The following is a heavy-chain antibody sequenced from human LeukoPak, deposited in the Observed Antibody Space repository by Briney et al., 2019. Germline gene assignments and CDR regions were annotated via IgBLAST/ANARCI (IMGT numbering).Heavy chain of an antibody. J-gene: IGHJ1*01. V-gene: IGHV3-23*01. CDR1: GFTFRSHA. CDR2: IYENGGTT. D-gene: IGHD3-22*01. Sequence: GGSLRLSCVGSGFTFRSHAMSWVRQAPEKGLEFVSGIYENGGTTYYADSVKGRFTISRDNSKNTLYLQMNSLRAEDTAVYYCANREDYYDSSGYYEAEYFQHWGQGTLVTVSS. CDR3: ANREDYYDSSGYYEAEYFQH.